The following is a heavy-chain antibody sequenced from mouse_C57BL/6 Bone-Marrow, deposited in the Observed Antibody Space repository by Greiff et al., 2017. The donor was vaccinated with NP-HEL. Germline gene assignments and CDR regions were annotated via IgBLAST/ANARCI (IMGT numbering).Heavy chain of an antibody. CDR3: ARAGNPAWFAY. V-gene: IGHV1-50*01. Sequence: QVQLQQPGAELVKPGASVKLSCKASGYTFTSYWMQWVKQRPGQGLEWIGEIDPSDSYTNYNQKFKGKATLTVDTSSSTAYMQLSSLTSEDSAVYYCARAGNPAWFAYWGQGTLVTVSA. D-gene: IGHD2-1*01. CDR2: IDPSDSYT. J-gene: IGHJ3*01. CDR1: GYTFTSYW.